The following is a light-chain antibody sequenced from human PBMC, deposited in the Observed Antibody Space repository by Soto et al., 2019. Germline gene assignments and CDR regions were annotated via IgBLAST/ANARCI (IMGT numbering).Light chain of an antibody. CDR3: ASYTTSSTYV. J-gene: IGLJ1*01. Sequence: QSALTQPASVSGSPGQSIAISCTGTSSDVGGYSYVSWYQQQPDKTPKLVISDVSNRPSGVSDRFSGSKSGNTASRTISGLQTEDEADYYCASYTTSSTYVFGTGTKVTVL. CDR1: SSDVGGYSY. CDR2: DVS. V-gene: IGLV2-14*01.